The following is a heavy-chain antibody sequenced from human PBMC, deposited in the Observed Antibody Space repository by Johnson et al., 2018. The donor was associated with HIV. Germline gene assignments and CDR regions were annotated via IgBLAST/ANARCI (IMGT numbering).Heavy chain of an antibody. CDR2: IRYDGSSK. D-gene: IGHD3-22*01. V-gene: IGHV3-30*02. CDR1: GFTFSNYG. CDR3: AKETRDSRSAFDI. J-gene: IGHJ3*02. Sequence: QVQLVESGGGVVQPGGSLRLSCAASGFTFSNYGMHWVSQAPGKGLEWVAFIRYDGSSKYSADSVKGRFIISRDISKKTVFLQMNSLRPEDTAVYYCAKETRDSRSAFDIWGQGTMVTVSS.